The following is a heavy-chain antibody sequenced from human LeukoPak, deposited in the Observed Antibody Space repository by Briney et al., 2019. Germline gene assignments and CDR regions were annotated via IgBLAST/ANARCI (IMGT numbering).Heavy chain of an antibody. CDR2: TYYKSKRYN. CDR1: GDSVSSNSAA. CDR3: AKAHWGDPSRNYYYYGMDV. J-gene: IGHJ6*02. D-gene: IGHD3-10*01. Sequence: SQTLSLTCAISGDSVSSNSAAWNWIRQSPSRGLEWLGRTYYKSKRYNDYAVSVKSRITFNQDTSKNQFSLQLNSVTPEDTAVYYCAKAHWGDPSRNYYYYGMDVWGQGTTVTVSS. V-gene: IGHV6-1*01.